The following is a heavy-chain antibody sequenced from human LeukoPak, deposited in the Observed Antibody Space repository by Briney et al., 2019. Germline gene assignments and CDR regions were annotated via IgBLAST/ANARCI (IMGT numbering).Heavy chain of an antibody. CDR3: ARVARSTVVTPIDY. J-gene: IGHJ4*02. Sequence: SETLSLTCTVSGGSISSYYWSWIRQPPGKGLEWIGYIYSSGTTNYNPSLKSRVTISVDTSKNQFSLKLSSVTAADTAVYYCARVARSTVVTPIDYWGQGTLVTVSS. D-gene: IGHD4-23*01. V-gene: IGHV4-59*12. CDR2: IYSSGTT. CDR1: GGSISSYY.